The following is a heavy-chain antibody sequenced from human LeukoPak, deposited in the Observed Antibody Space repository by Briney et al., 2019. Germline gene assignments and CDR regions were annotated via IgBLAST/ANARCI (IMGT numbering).Heavy chain of an antibody. Sequence: ASVKVSCKASGYTFTSYGISWVRQAPGQGLEWMGWISAYNGNTNYAQKLQGRITMTTDTSTSTAYMELRSLRSDDTAVYYCARDYYYDSSGLAATYYYYYYMDVWGKGTTVTVSS. CDR3: ARDYYYDSSGLAATYYYYYYMDV. V-gene: IGHV1-18*01. CDR2: ISAYNGNT. CDR1: GYTFTSYG. J-gene: IGHJ6*03. D-gene: IGHD3-22*01.